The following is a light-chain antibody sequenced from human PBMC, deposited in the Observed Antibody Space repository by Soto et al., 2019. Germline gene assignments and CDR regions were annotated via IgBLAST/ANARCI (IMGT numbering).Light chain of an antibody. CDR2: KAS. CDR1: QSISSW. J-gene: IGKJ4*01. Sequence: DIQMTQSPSTLSASVGDRVTITCLASQSISSWLAWYQQKPGKAPKLLIYKASSLESGVPSRFSGSGSGTEFTLTISSLQPDDLATYYCQQYNSYPLTFGGGTKVDIK. CDR3: QQYNSYPLT. V-gene: IGKV1-5*03.